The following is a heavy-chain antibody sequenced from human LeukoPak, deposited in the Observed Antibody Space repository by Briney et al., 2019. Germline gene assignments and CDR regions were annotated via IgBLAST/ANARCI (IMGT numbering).Heavy chain of an antibody. D-gene: IGHD1-1*01. CDR2: ITSSSSDI. J-gene: IGHJ4*02. V-gene: IGHV3-21*01. Sequence: PGGSLRLSCAASGFTFSSSSMNWVRQTPGEGLEWVSSITSSSSDIYYADSVKGRFTISRDNANNSLYLQMNSLRAEDTAVYYCARNWNGPDYWGQGTLVTVSS. CDR3: ARNWNGPDY. CDR1: GFTFSSSS.